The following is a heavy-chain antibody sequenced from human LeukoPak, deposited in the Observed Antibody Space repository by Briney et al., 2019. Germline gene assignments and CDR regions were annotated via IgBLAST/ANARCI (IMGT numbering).Heavy chain of an antibody. CDR2: IIPIFGTA. CDR1: GGTFSSYA. CDR3: ARGDQAPWNDGDGILY. D-gene: IGHD1-1*01. Sequence: SVKVSCKASGGTFSSYAISWVRQAPGQGLEWMGGIIPIFGTANYAQKFQGRVTITADESTSTAYMELSSLRSEDTAVYYCARGDQAPWNDGDGILYWGQGTLVTVSS. V-gene: IGHV1-69*13. J-gene: IGHJ4*02.